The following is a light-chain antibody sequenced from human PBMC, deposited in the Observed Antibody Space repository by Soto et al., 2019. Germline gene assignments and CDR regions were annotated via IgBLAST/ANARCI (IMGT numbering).Light chain of an antibody. CDR2: KAS. J-gene: IGKJ1*01. Sequence: DIQMTQSPSTLSASVGDRVSITCRASQSISNWLAWYQQKPGKAPKLLIYKASSLESGVPSRFSGSGSGTEFTLTISSLQPEDFATYYCQQSYRFPKTFGRGTKVDI. V-gene: IGKV1-5*03. CDR1: QSISNW. CDR3: QQSYRFPKT.